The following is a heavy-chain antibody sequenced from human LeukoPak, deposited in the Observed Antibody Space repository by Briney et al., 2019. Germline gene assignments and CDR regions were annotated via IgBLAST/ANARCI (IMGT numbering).Heavy chain of an antibody. J-gene: IGHJ4*02. CDR3: ARGTKRGYDSSGYY. D-gene: IGHD3-22*01. CDR1: GFTFSSYA. CDR2: ISGSGGST. Sequence: GGSLRLSCAASGFTFSSYAMSWVRQAPGKGLEWVSAISGSGGSTYYADSVKGRFTISRDNSKNTLYLQMNSLRAEDTAVYYCARGTKRGYDSSGYYWGQGTLVTVSS. V-gene: IGHV3-23*01.